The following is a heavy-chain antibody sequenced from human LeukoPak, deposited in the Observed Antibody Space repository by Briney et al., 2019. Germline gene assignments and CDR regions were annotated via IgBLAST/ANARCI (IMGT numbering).Heavy chain of an antibody. D-gene: IGHD3-22*01. Sequence: GRSLRLSCAASGFTFSSYAMHWVRQAPGKGLEWVAVISYDGSNKYYADSVKGRFTISRDNSKNTLYLQMNSLRAEDTAVYYCAKGVNHYDTSGYYPYYFDYWGQGTLVTVSS. CDR1: GFTFSSYA. V-gene: IGHV3-30-3*01. CDR2: ISYDGSNK. CDR3: AKGVNHYDTSGYYPYYFDY. J-gene: IGHJ4*02.